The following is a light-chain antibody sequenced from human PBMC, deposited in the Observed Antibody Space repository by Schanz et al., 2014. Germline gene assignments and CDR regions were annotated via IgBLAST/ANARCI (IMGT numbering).Light chain of an antibody. CDR1: QSVDNK. Sequence: EIVMTQSPATLSVSPGEGATLSCGATQSVDNKLAWYQQKPGQAPRLLISAASTRATGIPARFSGSGSGTEFTLTISSLQSEDFAVYYCQQYNKWPLTFGGGTKVEAK. V-gene: IGKV3-15*01. CDR2: AAS. J-gene: IGKJ4*01. CDR3: QQYNKWPLT.